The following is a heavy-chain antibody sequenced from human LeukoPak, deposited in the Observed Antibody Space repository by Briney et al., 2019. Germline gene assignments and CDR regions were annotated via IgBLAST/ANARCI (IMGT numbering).Heavy chain of an antibody. J-gene: IGHJ4*02. Sequence: GGSLRLSCAASGFTFSSYGMHWVRQAPGKGLEWVAFIRYDGSNKYYADSVKGRFTISRDNSKNTLHLQMNSLRAEDTAVYYCARRYFDWLLYLFDYWGQGTLVTVSS. CDR2: IRYDGSNK. D-gene: IGHD3-9*01. V-gene: IGHV3-30*02. CDR3: ARRYFDWLLYLFDY. CDR1: GFTFSSYG.